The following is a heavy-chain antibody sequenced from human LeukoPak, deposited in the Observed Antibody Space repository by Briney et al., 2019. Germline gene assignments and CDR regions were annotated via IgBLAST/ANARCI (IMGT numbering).Heavy chain of an antibody. CDR1: GGSISTYY. CDR3: ARSYSSGWYGLHDC. CDR2: IYDSGST. D-gene: IGHD6-19*01. V-gene: IGHV4-59*01. J-gene: IGHJ4*02. Sequence: PSETLSLTCTVSGGSISTYYWSWIRQPPGKGLEWIGHIYDSGSTNYNPSLKSRVTISVDTSKNQFSLKLSSVTAADTAVYYCARSYSSGWYGLHDCWGQGTLATVSS.